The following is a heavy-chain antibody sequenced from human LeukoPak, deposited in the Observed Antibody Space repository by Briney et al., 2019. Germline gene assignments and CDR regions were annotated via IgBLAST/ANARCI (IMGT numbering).Heavy chain of an antibody. D-gene: IGHD6-13*01. Sequence: SETLSLTCAVSGYSISSSNWRGWIRQPPGKGLEWIGYIYYSGSIYYNPSLKSRVTMSVDTSKNQFSLKLSPVTAVDTAVYYCARAAAGTFDYWGQGTLVTVSS. V-gene: IGHV4-28*05. CDR1: GYSISSSNW. CDR2: IYYSGSI. J-gene: IGHJ4*02. CDR3: ARAAAGTFDY.